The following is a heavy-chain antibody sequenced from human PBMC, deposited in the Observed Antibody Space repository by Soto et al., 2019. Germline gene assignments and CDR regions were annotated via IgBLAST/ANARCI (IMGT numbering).Heavy chain of an antibody. CDR1: GGTFSSYA. CDR2: IIPIFGTA. V-gene: IGHV1-69*01. CDR3: ARDFPSSSSDP. J-gene: IGHJ5*02. Sequence: QVQLVQSGAEVKKPGSSVKVSSKASGGTFSSYAITWVRQAPGQGLEWMGGIIPIFGTANYAQKFQGRVTITADESLTTAYMELSSLRSDDTAVYYCARDFPSSSSDPRGQGTLVTVSS.